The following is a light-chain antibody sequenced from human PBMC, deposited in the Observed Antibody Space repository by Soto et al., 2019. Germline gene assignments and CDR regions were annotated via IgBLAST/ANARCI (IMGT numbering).Light chain of an antibody. Sequence: DIVMTQSPLSLPVTPGEPASISCRSSQSLLHSNGYNYLDWYLQKPVQSPQLLIYLVSNRASGVPYRFSGSGSCKDFTLNIGRLAAEYGWVYYCMQALQTPWTLGQGTKVELQ. J-gene: IGKJ1*01. CDR3: MQALQTPWT. CDR2: LVS. CDR1: QSLLHSNGYNY. V-gene: IGKV2-28*01.